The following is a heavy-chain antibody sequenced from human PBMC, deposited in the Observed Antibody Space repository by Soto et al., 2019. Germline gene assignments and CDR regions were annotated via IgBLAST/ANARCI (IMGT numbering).Heavy chain of an antibody. V-gene: IGHV3-11*06. CDR3: ASHIFIAVAEWGGFDY. D-gene: IGHD6-19*01. CDR2: ISSSSSYT. J-gene: IGHJ4*02. CDR1: GFTFSDYY. Sequence: KPGGSLRLSCAASGFTFSDYYMSWIRQAPGKGLEWVSYISSSSSYTNYADSVKGRFTISRDNAKNSLYLQMNSLRAEDTAVYYCASHIFIAVAEWGGFDYWGQGTLVTVSS.